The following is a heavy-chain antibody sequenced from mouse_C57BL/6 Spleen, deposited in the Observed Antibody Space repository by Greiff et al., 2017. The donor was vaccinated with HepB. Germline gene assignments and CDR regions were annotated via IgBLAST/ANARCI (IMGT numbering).Heavy chain of an antibody. CDR2: IDPNSGGT. J-gene: IGHJ3*01. V-gene: IGHV1-72*01. D-gene: IGHD1-1*01. CDR3: AREGAIYYYGSSPPWFAY. CDR1: GYTFTSYW. Sequence: VQLQQPGAELVKPGASVKLSCKASGYTFTSYWMHWVKQRPGRGLEWIGRIDPNSGGTKYNEKFKSKATLTVDKPSSTAYMQLSSLTSEDSAVYYCAREGAIYYYGSSPPWFAYWGQGTLVTVSA.